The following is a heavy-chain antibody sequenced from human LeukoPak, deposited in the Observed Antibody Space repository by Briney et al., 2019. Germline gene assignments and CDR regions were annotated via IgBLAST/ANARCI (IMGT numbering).Heavy chain of an antibody. V-gene: IGHV1-46*01. J-gene: IGHJ4*02. CDR3: ARGKVVTMVRGVIITYFDY. CDR1: GYSFTRYF. Sequence: ASVKVSCKASGYSFTRYFIHWVRQAPGQGLEWMGIIIPSDGSTSYAQKFQGRVTMTRDTSTSTVYMELSSLRSEDAAVYYCARGKVVTMVRGVIITYFDYWGQGTLVTVSS. D-gene: IGHD3-10*01. CDR2: IIPSDGST.